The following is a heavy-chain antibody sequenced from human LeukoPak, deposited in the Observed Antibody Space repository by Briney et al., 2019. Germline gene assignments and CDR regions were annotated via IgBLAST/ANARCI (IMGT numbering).Heavy chain of an antibody. CDR1: GFTFSSYG. CDR2: IRYDGSNK. V-gene: IGHV3-30*02. D-gene: IGHD1-26*01. Sequence: GGSLGLSCAASGFTFSSYGMHWVRQAPGKGLEWVAFIRYDGSNKYYADSVKGRFTISRDNSKNTLYLQMNSLRAEDTAVYYCAKDQMGAPPYYYYMDVWGKGTTVTVSS. J-gene: IGHJ6*03. CDR3: AKDQMGAPPYYYYMDV.